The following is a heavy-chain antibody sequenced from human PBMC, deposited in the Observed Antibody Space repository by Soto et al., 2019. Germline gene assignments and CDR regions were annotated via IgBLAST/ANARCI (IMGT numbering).Heavy chain of an antibody. J-gene: IGHJ5*02. D-gene: IGHD2-2*01. CDR1: GFTFSSYS. Sequence: GGSLRLSCAASGFTFSSYSMDWVRQAPGKGLEWVSSISSSSSYIYYADSVKGRFTISRDNAKNSLYLQMNSLRAEDTAVYYCARDSVEYCSSTSCFRLNWFDPWGQGTLVPVSS. V-gene: IGHV3-21*01. CDR2: ISSSSSYI. CDR3: ARDSVEYCSSTSCFRLNWFDP.